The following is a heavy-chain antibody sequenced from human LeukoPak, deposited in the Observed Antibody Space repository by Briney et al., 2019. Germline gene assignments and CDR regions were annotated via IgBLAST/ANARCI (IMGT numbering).Heavy chain of an antibody. J-gene: IGHJ4*02. D-gene: IGHD3-22*01. CDR2: ISNNGDST. Sequence: GGSLRLSCSASGFTFRNYVMHWVRQAPGKGLEDVSTISNNGDSTYYADSVKGRFTISRDNSKNTVYLQMSSLRAEDTAVYYCVRDDAYYYDASDSPHWGQGTLVTVSS. CDR3: VRDDAYYYDASDSPH. V-gene: IGHV3-64D*09. CDR1: GFTFRNYV.